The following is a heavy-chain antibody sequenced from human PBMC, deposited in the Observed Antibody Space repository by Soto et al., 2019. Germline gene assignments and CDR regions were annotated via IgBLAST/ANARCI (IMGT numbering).Heavy chain of an antibody. V-gene: IGHV3-30*03. CDR3: AREQKPEYGDSNDAFDI. CDR1: GFTFSSYG. D-gene: IGHD4-17*01. CDR2: ISYDGSNK. J-gene: IGHJ3*02. Sequence: GGSLRLSCAASGFTFSSYGMHWVRQAPGKGLEWVAVISYDGSNKYYADSVKGRFTISRDNSKNTLYLQMNSLRAEDTAVYFCAREQKPEYGDSNDAFDIWGQGTMVTVSS.